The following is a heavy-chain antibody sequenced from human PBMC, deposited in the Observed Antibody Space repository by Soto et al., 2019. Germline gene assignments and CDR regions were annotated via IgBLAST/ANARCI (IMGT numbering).Heavy chain of an antibody. D-gene: IGHD6-6*01. J-gene: IGHJ4*02. CDR1: GFAFNNYG. V-gene: IGHV3-30*18. CDR3: AKDSSTRAARYYFHD. CDR2: VANDGRDK. Sequence: QVQLVESGGGVVQPGRSLRLSCAGSGFAFNNYGIHWVRQAPDKGLEWVAVVANDGRDKKFSDSVKGRFTMSRDNSKNTVYLQMDSLRTEDTAVYYFAKDSSTRAARYYFHDWGQGTLVTVSP.